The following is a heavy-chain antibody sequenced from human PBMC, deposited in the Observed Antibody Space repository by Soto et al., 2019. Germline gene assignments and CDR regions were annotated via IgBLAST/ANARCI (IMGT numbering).Heavy chain of an antibody. CDR2: ISYDGSNK. J-gene: IGHJ6*03. CDR3: AKDRDRGASNYYYMDV. Sequence: GGSLRLSCAASGFTFSSYGMHWVRQAPGKGLEWVAVISYDGSNKYYADSVKGRFTISRDNSKNTLYLQMNSLRAEDTAVYYCAKDRDRGASNYYYMDVWGKGTTVTVSS. CDR1: GFTFSSYG. D-gene: IGHD3-10*01. V-gene: IGHV3-30*18.